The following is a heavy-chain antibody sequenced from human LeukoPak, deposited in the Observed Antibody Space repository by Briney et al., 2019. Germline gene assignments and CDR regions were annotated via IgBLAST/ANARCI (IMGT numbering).Heavy chain of an antibody. D-gene: IGHD3-22*01. Sequence: PSETLSLTCTVSGGSISSSSYYWGWIRQPPGKGLEWIGSIYYSGSTYYNPSLKSRVTISVDTSKNQFSLKLSSVTAVDTAVYYCARQDSSGYRWGQDELLDWFDPWGQGTLVTVSS. J-gene: IGHJ5*02. CDR3: ARQDSSGYRWGQDELLDWFDP. CDR1: GGSISSSSYY. V-gene: IGHV4-39*01. CDR2: IYYSGST.